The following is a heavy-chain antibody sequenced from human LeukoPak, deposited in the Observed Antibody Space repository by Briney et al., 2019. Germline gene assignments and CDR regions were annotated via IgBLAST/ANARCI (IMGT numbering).Heavy chain of an antibody. J-gene: IGHJ1*01. CDR1: GHTFTSYD. CDR3: ARGPKGGSSPPEYFQH. D-gene: IGHD2-15*01. V-gene: IGHV1-8*01. CDR2: INPNSGNT. Sequence: ASVKVSCKASGHTFTSYDINWVRQATGQGLEWMGWINPNSGNTGYAQKFQGRVTMTRNTSISTAYMELSSLRSEDTAVYYCARGPKGGSSPPEYFQHWGQGTLVTVSS.